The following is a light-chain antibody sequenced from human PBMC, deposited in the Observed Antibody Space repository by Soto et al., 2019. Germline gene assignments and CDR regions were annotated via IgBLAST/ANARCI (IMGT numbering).Light chain of an antibody. CDR3: QQRGHWLS. CDR2: DAS. CDR1: QSVGSN. Sequence: EVELTQSPATLSLSPGERDVLSCRASQSVGSNVVWYQQKSGQAPRLLIYDASNRVSGIPARFSGSGSGTDFILIFSSLESEDFAVYSCQQRGHWLSFGGGTTVDIK. J-gene: IGKJ4*01. V-gene: IGKV3-11*01.